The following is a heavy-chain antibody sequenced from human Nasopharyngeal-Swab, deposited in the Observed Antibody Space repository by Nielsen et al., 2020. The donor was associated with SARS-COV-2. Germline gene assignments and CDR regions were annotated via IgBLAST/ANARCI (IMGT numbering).Heavy chain of an antibody. J-gene: IGHJ4*02. CDR3: ARGSTLSSTNDY. CDR2: INAGNGNT. D-gene: IGHD2-2*01. Sequence: ASVKVFCNASGYTFTSYAMHWVRQAPGQRLEWMGWINAGNGNTKYSQKFQGRVTITRDTSASTAYMELSSLRSEDTAVYYCARGSTLSSTNDYWGQGTLVTVSS. V-gene: IGHV1-3*01. CDR1: GYTFTSYA.